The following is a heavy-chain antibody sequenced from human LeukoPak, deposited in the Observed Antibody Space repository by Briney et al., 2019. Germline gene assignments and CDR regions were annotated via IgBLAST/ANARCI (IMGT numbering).Heavy chain of an antibody. D-gene: IGHD3-22*01. Sequence: PGGSLRLSCAASGFTFSSYAMSWVRQAPGKGLEWVSAISGSGGSTYYADSVKGRFTISRDNSKNTLYLQMNSLRAEDTAVYYCAKVGGDSSGYFSNWFDPWGQGTLVTVSS. CDR2: ISGSGGST. CDR1: GFTFSSYA. V-gene: IGHV3-23*01. CDR3: AKVGGDSSGYFSNWFDP. J-gene: IGHJ5*02.